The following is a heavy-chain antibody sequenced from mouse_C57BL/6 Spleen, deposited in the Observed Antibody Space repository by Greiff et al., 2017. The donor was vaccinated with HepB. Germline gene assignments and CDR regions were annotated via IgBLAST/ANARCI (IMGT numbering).Heavy chain of an antibody. D-gene: IGHD1-1*01. J-gene: IGHJ2*01. CDR3: ARDYYGIDY. V-gene: IGHV1-52*01. Sequence: QVHVKQPGAELVRPGSSVKLSCKASGYTFTSYWMHWVKQRPIQGLEWIGNIDPSDSETHYNQKFKDKATLTVDKSSSTAYMQLSSLTSEDSAVYYCARDYYGIDYWGQGTTLTVSS. CDR2: IDPSDSET. CDR1: GYTFTSYW.